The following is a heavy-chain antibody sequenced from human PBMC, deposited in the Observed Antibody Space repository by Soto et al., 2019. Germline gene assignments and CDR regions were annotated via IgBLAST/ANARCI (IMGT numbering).Heavy chain of an antibody. CDR1: GGSISSSSYY. Sequence: PSETLSLTCTVSGGSISSSSYYWGWTRQPPGKGLEWIGSIYYSGSTYYNPSLKSRVTISVDTSKNQFSLKLSSVTAADTAVYYCARLETWNYWFDPWGQGTLVTVSS. CDR2: IYYSGST. D-gene: IGHD1-7*01. J-gene: IGHJ5*02. CDR3: ARLETWNYWFDP. V-gene: IGHV4-39*01.